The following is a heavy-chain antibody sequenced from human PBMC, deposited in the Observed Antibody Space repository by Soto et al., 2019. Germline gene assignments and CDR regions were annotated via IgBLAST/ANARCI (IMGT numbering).Heavy chain of an antibody. V-gene: IGHV3-30*18. D-gene: IGHD4-17*01. Sequence: PGGSLRLSCAASGFTFSSYGMHWVRQAPGKGLEWVAVISYDGSNKYYADSVKGRFTISRDNSKNTLYLQMNSLRAEETAVYYCVNEAVTTVFDYWGQGTLVTVSS. CDR2: ISYDGSNK. CDR3: VNEAVTTVFDY. CDR1: GFTFSSYG. J-gene: IGHJ4*02.